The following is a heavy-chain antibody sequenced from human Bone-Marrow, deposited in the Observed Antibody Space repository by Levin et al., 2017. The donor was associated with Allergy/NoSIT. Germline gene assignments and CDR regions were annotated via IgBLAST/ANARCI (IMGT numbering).Heavy chain of an antibody. D-gene: IGHD5-18*01. Sequence: GGSLRLSCAASGFPVSSSYMSWVRQAPGKGLEWLSVIYSGGSPYYADSVRGRFIISRDNSQNTVYFQMNSLRAEDTAVYYCARGSGFSYGSFYYYMDVWGKATTVTVSS. V-gene: IGHV3-66*01. J-gene: IGHJ6*03. CDR2: IYSGGSP. CDR1: GFPVSSSY. CDR3: ARGSGFSYGSFYYYMDV.